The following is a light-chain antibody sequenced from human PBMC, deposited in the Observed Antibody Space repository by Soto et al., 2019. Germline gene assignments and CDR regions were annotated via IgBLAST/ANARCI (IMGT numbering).Light chain of an antibody. CDR2: EVS. CDR1: SSDVGGYNY. Sequence: QSALTQPASVSGSPGQSITISCTGTSSDVGGYNYVSWYQQYPGKAPKLMIYEVSNRPSGVSNRFSASKSGNRASLTIAGLQAEDEADYYCSSYSSSSTLCVFGTGTKVTVL. CDR3: SSYSSSSTLCV. J-gene: IGLJ1*01. V-gene: IGLV2-14*01.